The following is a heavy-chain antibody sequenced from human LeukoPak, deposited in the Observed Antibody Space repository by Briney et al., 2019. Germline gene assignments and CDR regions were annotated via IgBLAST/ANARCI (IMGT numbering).Heavy chain of an antibody. D-gene: IGHD3-10*01. V-gene: IGHV4-4*07. CDR3: ARDSGTTGEVKYDP. CDR1: GGSINSY. J-gene: IGHJ5*02. Sequence: SETLSLTCTVSGGSINSYWSWMRQPAGKGLEWIGRISGSGSTTYNPSLKSRLCISIDTSKNQFSLKLMSVTAADTAVYYCARDSGTTGEVKYDPWGQGTLVTVSS. CDR2: ISGSGST.